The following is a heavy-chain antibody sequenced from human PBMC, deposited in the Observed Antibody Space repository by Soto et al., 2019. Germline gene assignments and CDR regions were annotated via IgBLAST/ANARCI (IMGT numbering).Heavy chain of an antibody. J-gene: IGHJ6*02. CDR3: ARGGFVAGLYNALDA. CDR2: IIPMFGSP. V-gene: IGHV1-69*06. CDR1: GGSLSTNA. Sequence: QVQLVQSGAEVKKVGSSVKVSCKTSGGSLSTNAISWVRQAPGQGLEWMGAIIPMFGSPQYAQKFQGRVTISADNPTNTIYMEMISLTSADTAVYYCARGGFVAGLYNALDAWGQGTTVSVSS. D-gene: IGHD6-19*01.